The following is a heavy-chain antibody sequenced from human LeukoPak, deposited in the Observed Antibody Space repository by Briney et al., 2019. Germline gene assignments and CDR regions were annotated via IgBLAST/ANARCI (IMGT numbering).Heavy chain of an antibody. Sequence: SQTLSLTCAISDDSVSSDSAAWNWIRQSPSRGLEWLGRTYYRSQWYIDYAVSVKTRITINPDTSRNQFSLELKSVTPEDTGVYYCARGSGYYDTGSFSFVDNWGQGTLVTVSS. V-gene: IGHV6-1*01. D-gene: IGHD3-22*01. CDR2: TYYRSQWYI. CDR3: ARGSGYYDTGSFSFVDN. CDR1: DDSVSSDSAA. J-gene: IGHJ4*02.